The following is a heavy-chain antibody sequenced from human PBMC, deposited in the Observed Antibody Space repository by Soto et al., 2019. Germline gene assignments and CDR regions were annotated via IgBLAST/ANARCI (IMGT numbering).Heavy chain of an antibody. J-gene: IGHJ3*02. CDR3: ARGGGVGVAGSAAFDM. CDR2: INPATGAA. Sequence: QLHLVQSGAVVKKPGASVTVSCSASGYPVTAYYMHWVRQAPGRGLGWMGGINPATGAAKSTQTFHCRVTMTRDTSKSTCFRELRGLTSENTAVFSCARGGGVGVAGSAAFDMWGQGTLVTVSS. D-gene: IGHD3-3*01. CDR1: GYPVTAYY. V-gene: IGHV1-2*02.